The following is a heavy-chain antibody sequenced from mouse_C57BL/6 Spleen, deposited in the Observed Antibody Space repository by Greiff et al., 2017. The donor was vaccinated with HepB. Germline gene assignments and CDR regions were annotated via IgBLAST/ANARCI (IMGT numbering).Heavy chain of an antibody. CDR1: GYTFTDYY. D-gene: IGHD1-1*01. V-gene: IGHV1-26*01. Sequence: EVQLQQSGPELVKPGASVKISCKASGYTFTDYYMNWVKQSHGKSLEWIGDINPNNGGTSYNQKFKGKATSTVDKSSSTAYMELRSLTSEDSAVYYCALLRGVAPKGYYYAMDYWGQGTSVTVSS. CDR2: INPNNGGT. CDR3: ALLRGVAPKGYYYAMDY. J-gene: IGHJ4*01.